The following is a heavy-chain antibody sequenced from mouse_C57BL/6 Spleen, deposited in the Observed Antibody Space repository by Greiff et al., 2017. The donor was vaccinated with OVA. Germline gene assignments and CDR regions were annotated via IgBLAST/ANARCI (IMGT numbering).Heavy chain of an antibody. D-gene: IGHD1-1*01. CDR3: ARVGYCYYGSSYLHAMDY. CDR2: INPYNGDT. J-gene: IGHJ4*01. CDR1: GYSFTGYF. Sequence: VQLKQSGPELVKPGDSVKISCKASGYSFTGYFMNWVMQSHGKSLEWIGRINPYNGDTFSNQKFKGKATLTVDKSSSTAHMELRSLTSEDSAVYYCARVGYCYYGSSYLHAMDYWGQGTSVTVSS. V-gene: IGHV1-20*01.